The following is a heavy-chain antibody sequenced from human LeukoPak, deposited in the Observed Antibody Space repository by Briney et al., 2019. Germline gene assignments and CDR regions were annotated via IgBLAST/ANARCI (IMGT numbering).Heavy chain of an antibody. J-gene: IGHJ4*02. CDR2: ISSSSSTI. CDR1: GFTFSSYS. CDR3: AREAYYYDSSPIDY. Sequence: QTGGSLRPSCAASGFTFSSYSMNWVRQAPGKGLEWVSYISSSSSTIYYADSVKGRFTISRDNAKNSLYLQMNSLRAEDTAVYYCAREAYYYDSSPIDYWGQGTLVTVSS. V-gene: IGHV3-48*01. D-gene: IGHD3-22*01.